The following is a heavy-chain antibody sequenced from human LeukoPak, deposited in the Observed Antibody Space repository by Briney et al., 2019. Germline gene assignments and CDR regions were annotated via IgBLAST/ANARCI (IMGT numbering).Heavy chain of an antibody. V-gene: IGHV4-39*01. Sequence: SETLSLTYTVSGGSISSSSYYWGLIRQPPGKGLEWIGSIYYSGSTYYNPSLKTRVTISVDTSKNQFSLTLSSVTAADTAVYYCARQSYFGRASMDVWGQGTTVTVSS. CDR2: IYYSGST. CDR3: ARQSYFGRASMDV. D-gene: IGHD3-10*01. CDR1: GGSISSSSYY. J-gene: IGHJ6*02.